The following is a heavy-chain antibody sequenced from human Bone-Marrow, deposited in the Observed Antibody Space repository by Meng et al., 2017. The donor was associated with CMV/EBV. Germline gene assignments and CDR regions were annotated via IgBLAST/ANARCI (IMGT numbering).Heavy chain of an antibody. CDR3: ATTSNPNYGDYVSFSFDP. CDR1: GYTFTSYY. Sequence: ASVKVSCKASGYTFTSYYMHWVRQAPGQGLEWMGIINPSGGSTSYAQKFQGRVTMTRDTSTSTVYMELSSLRSEDTAVYYCATTSNPNYGDYVSFSFDPWGQGTLVTVSS. V-gene: IGHV1-46*01. CDR2: INPSGGST. J-gene: IGHJ5*02. D-gene: IGHD4-17*01.